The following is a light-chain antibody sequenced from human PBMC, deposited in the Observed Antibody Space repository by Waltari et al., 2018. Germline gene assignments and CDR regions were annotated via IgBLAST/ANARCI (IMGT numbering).Light chain of an antibody. CDR2: KDR. J-gene: IGLJ1*01. CDR1: ILSKEQ. Sequence: SDELTQPPSVSVSPGQTARITRSGEILSKEQADWYQHKPGQAPGLVIYKDRERPSGIPDRFSGSSSGTTVTLTISAVQAEDEAAYYCQSTDASETFVFGTGTTVTVL. V-gene: IGLV3-25*03. CDR3: QSTDASETFV.